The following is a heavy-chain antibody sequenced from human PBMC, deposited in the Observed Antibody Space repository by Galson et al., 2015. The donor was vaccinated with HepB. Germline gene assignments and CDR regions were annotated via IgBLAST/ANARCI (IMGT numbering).Heavy chain of an antibody. CDR3: ARGRSAAY. V-gene: IGHV3-7*03. J-gene: IGHJ4*02. CDR2: IKEDGGEE. D-gene: IGHD3-10*01. CDR1: GFTVSYFW. Sequence: SLRLSCAASGFTVSYFWMSWVRQTPGKGLEWVASIKEDGGEEKYVDSVRGRFTISRDNAKNSVYLQMNSLRVDDTAVFYCARGRSAAYWGQGILVTVSS.